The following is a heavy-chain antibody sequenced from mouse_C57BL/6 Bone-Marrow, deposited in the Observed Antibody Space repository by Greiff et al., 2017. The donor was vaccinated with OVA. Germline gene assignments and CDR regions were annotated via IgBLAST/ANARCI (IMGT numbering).Heavy chain of an antibody. CDR2: IYPGSGNT. J-gene: IGHJ3*01. V-gene: IGHV1-76*01. Sequence: VKLLESGAELVRPGASVKLSCKASGYTFTDYYINWVKQRPGQGLEWIARIYPGSGNTYYNEKFKGKATLTAEKSSSTAYMQLSSLTSEDSAVYFCARVAGPAWFAYWGQGTLVTVSA. D-gene: IGHD3-3*01. CDR1: GYTFTDYY. CDR3: ARVAGPAWFAY.